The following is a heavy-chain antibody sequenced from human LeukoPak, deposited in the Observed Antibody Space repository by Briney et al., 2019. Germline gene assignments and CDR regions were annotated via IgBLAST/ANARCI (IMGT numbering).Heavy chain of an antibody. D-gene: IGHD6-19*01. CDR2: ISYDGSNK. V-gene: IGHV3-30*04. J-gene: IGHJ4*02. Sequence: GRSLRLSCAASGFTFSSYAMHWVRQAPGKGLEWVAVISYDGSNKCYADSVKGRFTISRDNSKNTLYLQMNSLRAEDTAVYYCARGGEQWPKVFLDYWGQGTLVTVSS. CDR3: ARGGEQWPKVFLDY. CDR1: GFTFSSYA.